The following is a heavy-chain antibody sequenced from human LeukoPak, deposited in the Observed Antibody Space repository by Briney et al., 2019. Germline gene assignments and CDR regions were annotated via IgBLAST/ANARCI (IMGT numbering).Heavy chain of an antibody. Sequence: SETLSLTCTVSGASVSSASYWSWIRQPPGKGVEWIAHIYNGVNTNYNPSLKSRVTISVDTSKNQFSLRLNSVTAADTAVYYCARSRAFNSGVFDPWGQGSLVTASS. CDR2: IYNGVNT. J-gene: IGHJ5*02. D-gene: IGHD1-26*01. CDR1: GASVSSASY. CDR3: ARSRAFNSGVFDP. V-gene: IGHV4-61*01.